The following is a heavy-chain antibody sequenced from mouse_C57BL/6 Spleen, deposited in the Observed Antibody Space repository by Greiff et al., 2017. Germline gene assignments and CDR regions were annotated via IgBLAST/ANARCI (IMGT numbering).Heavy chain of an antibody. V-gene: IGHV1-15*01. J-gene: IGHJ2*01. CDR1: GYTFTSYD. CDR3: TRSYYGSSGY. Sequence: VQLQQSGPELVKPGASVKLSCKASGYTFTSYDINWVKQTPVHGLEWIGAIDPETGGTAYNQKFKGKAILTADKSSSTAYMELRSLTSEDSAVYYCTRSYYGSSGYWGQGTTLTVSS. D-gene: IGHD1-1*01. CDR2: IDPETGGT.